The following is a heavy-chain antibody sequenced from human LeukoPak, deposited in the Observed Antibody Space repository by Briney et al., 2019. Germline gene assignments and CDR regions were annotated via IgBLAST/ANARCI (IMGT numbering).Heavy chain of an antibody. CDR2: IVVGSGNT. CDR1: GSTFSSSA. V-gene: IGHV1-58*01. D-gene: IGHD3-10*01. J-gene: IGHJ4*02. Sequence: SVKVSCKASGSTFSSSAVQWVRQARGQRLEWMGWIVVGSGNTNYAQKFQERVTITRDMSTSTVYMELSSLRFEDTAVYYCAAELWFGELWGFDYWGQGTLVTVSS. CDR3: AAELWFGELWGFDY.